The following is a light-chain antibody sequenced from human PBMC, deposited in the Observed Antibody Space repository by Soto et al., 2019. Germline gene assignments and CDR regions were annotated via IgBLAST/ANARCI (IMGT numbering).Light chain of an antibody. V-gene: IGKV2-30*02. Sequence: DVLMTQSPLSLPFSLGQPSSISCRSSQSLVHSDGNTYLNWYQQRPGQSPRRLIYRVSNRDSGVPDRFSGSGSATDFTLKISRVEAEDVGVYYCMQGTYRRTFGQGTKV. J-gene: IGKJ1*01. CDR3: MQGTYRRT. CDR2: RVS. CDR1: QSLVHSDGNTY.